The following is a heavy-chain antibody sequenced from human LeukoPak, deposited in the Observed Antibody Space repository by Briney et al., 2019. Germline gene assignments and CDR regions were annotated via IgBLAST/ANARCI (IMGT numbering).Heavy chain of an antibody. CDR2: IYYSGST. Sequence: SETLSLTCTVSGGSISSSSYYWGWIRQPPGKGLEWIGSIYYSGSTYYNPSLKSRVTISVDTSKNQFSLKLSSVTAADTAVYYCARRGGSGGYFDYWGQGTLVTVSS. V-gene: IGHV4-39*07. CDR1: GGSISSSSYY. J-gene: IGHJ4*02. CDR3: ARRGGSGGYFDY. D-gene: IGHD2-15*01.